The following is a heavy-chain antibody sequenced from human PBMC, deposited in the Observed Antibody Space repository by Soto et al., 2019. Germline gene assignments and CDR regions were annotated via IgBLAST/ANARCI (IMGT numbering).Heavy chain of an antibody. V-gene: IGHV6-1*01. J-gene: IGHJ4*02. CDR2: TYYRSKWYN. CDR1: GDSVSSNDAT. CDR3: ERLIGIRESVH. D-gene: IGHD3-16*01. Sequence: SQALSLTCVISGDSVSSNDATWDWIRQSPSRGLEWLGRTYYRSKWYNDYAVSVKSRITINPDTSKNQISLQLNSVTPEDTAVTNRERLIGIRESVHWGSEILV.